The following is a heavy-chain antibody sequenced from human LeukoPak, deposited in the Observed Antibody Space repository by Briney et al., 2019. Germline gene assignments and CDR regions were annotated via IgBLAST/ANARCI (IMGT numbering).Heavy chain of an antibody. Sequence: KSSETLSLTCAVYGGSFSGYYWSWIRQPPGKGLEWIGEINHSGSTNYNPSLKSRVTISVDTSKNQFSLKLSSVTAADTAVYYCARGGYSYGSSRVYDYWGQGTLVTVSS. CDR1: GGSFSGYY. D-gene: IGHD5-18*01. CDR3: ARGGYSYGSSRVYDY. J-gene: IGHJ4*02. V-gene: IGHV4-34*01. CDR2: INHSGST.